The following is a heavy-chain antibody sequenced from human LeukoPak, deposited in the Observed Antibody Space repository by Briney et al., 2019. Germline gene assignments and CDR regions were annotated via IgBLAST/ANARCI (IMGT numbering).Heavy chain of an antibody. CDR1: GFTFSSYS. D-gene: IGHD3-10*01. CDR3: ARLPELPGFGDY. J-gene: IGHJ4*02. Sequence: GGSLRLSCAASGFTFSSYSMTWVRQAPGKGLEWISSISSISTYKFYADSVKGRFTISRDDSENSLYLQMNSLRVEDTAVYYCARLPELPGFGDYWGQGTLVTVSS. CDR2: ISSISTYK. V-gene: IGHV3-21*01.